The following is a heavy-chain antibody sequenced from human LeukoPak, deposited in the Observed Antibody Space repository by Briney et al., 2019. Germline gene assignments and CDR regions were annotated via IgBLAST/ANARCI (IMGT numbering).Heavy chain of an antibody. CDR3: ARSGNPTHDAFDI. D-gene: IGHD3-10*01. CDR2: ISSSSSYI. J-gene: IGHJ3*02. Sequence: GGSLGLSCAASGFTFSSYSMNWVRQAPGKGLEWVSSISSSSSYIYYADSVKGRFTISRDNAKNSLYLQMNSLRAEDTVVYYCARSGNPTHDAFDIWGQGTMVAVSS. V-gene: IGHV3-21*01. CDR1: GFTFSSYS.